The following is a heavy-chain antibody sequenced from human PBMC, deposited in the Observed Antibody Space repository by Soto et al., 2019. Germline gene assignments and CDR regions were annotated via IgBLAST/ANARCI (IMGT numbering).Heavy chain of an antibody. V-gene: IGHV3-23*01. CDR1: GFTFSSYA. J-gene: IGHJ4*02. Sequence: EVQLLESGGGLVQPGGSQRLSCTASGFTFSSYALSWVRQAPGKGLEWVSSISGSGGSTYYADSVKGCVTISRDNSKNTLYLQMSSLRAEDTAVYYCAKESLKTPVTGPVDCWGQGTVVTVSS. D-gene: IGHD6-19*01. CDR2: ISGSGGST. CDR3: AKESLKTPVTGPVDC.